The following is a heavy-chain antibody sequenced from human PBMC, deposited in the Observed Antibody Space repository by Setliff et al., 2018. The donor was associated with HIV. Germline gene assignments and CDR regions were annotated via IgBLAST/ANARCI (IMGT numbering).Heavy chain of an antibody. CDR2: MNPNSGNT. V-gene: IGHV1-8*01. Sequence: GASVKVSCNASGYTFTSYDINWVRQATGQGLEWMGWMNPNSGNTGYAQKFQGRVTMTRNTSISTAYMELSSLRFEDTAVYYCARELGVVAATPHEYYYYGMDVWGQGTTVTVSS. CDR3: ARELGVVAATPHEYYYYGMDV. CDR1: GYTFTSYD. J-gene: IGHJ6*02. D-gene: IGHD2-15*01.